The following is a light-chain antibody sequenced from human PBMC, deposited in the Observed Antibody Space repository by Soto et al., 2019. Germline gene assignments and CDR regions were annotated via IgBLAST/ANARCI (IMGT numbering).Light chain of an antibody. CDR2: GAS. J-gene: IGKJ3*01. Sequence: PGERVTLSCRASQSVSSSYLTWYQQKPGQAPRLLIYGASTRATGIPARFSGSGSGTDFTLTISSLQPEDFAVYYCQQDYNLPFTFGPGTKVDTK. CDR1: QSVSSSY. V-gene: IGKV3D-7*01. CDR3: QQDYNLPFT.